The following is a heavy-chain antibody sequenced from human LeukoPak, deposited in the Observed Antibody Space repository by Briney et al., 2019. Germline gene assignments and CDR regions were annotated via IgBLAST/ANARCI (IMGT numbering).Heavy chain of an antibody. V-gene: IGHV4-59*01. CDR1: GGSISSYY. Sequence: SETLSLTCTVSGGSISSYYWSWIRQLPGKGLEWIGYIYYSGSTNYNPSLKSRVTISVDTSKNQFSLKLSSVTAADTAVYYCARGYDFWSGYYGWFDPWGQGTLVTVSS. CDR2: IYYSGST. J-gene: IGHJ5*02. D-gene: IGHD3-3*01. CDR3: ARGYDFWSGYYGWFDP.